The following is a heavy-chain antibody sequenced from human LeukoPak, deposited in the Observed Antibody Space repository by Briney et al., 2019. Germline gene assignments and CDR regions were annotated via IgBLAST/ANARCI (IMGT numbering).Heavy chain of an antibody. CDR1: GFNNYA. Sequence: PGGSLRLSCAGSGFNNYAMTWVRQAPGKGLEWVSGINDRGDNTYYADSVKGRFTISRDNSKNTLYLQMNSLRAEDTAVYYCAKDRDVSGYPYYFDYWGQGILVTVSS. J-gene: IGHJ4*02. CDR2: INDRGDNT. D-gene: IGHD3-3*01. CDR3: AKDRDVSGYPYYFDY. V-gene: IGHV3-23*01.